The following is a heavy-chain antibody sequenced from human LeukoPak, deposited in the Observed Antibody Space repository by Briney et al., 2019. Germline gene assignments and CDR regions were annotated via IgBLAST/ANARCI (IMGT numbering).Heavy chain of an antibody. V-gene: IGHV3-30*04. Sequence: GGSLRLSCAASGFTFRSFAFHWVRQAPDKGLEWVAVIAYDGSVAYVADALKGRFTISRDDSKSTLYLQMNSLRPADTAVYYCARDMLKGAPDYLDHWGQGTLGTVSS. D-gene: IGHD3-10*02. J-gene: IGHJ4*02. CDR2: IAYDGSVA. CDR1: GFTFRSFA. CDR3: ARDMLKGAPDYLDH.